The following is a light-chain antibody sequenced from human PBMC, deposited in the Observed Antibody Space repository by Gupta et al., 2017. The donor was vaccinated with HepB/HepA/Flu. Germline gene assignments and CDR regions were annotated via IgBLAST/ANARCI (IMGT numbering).Light chain of an antibody. V-gene: IGKV3-20*01. CDR1: QSVRSSY. CDR3: QQEGSSLWT. CDR2: GAS. J-gene: IGKJ1*01. Sequence: DIVFTHSPRTLSFSPGERPTLSCRASQSVRSSYLAWYQQKPGQAPRLLIYGASSRATGIPDRISGSGSGTEFTLTISRLEPEDFAVYYCQQEGSSLWTFGQGTKVEIK.